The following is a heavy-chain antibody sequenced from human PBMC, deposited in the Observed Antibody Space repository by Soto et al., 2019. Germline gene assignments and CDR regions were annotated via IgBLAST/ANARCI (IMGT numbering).Heavy chain of an antibody. V-gene: IGHV1-8*01. Sequence: ASVKVSCKASGYTFTSYDINWVRQATGQGLEWMGWMNPNSGNTGYAQKFQGRVNMTRNTSISTAYMELSSLRSEDTAVYYCERTPSFIAAAGPRRNWFDPRGQGTLVTVSS. CDR1: GYTFTSYD. J-gene: IGHJ5*02. D-gene: IGHD6-13*01. CDR2: MNPNSGNT. CDR3: ERTPSFIAAAGPRRNWFDP.